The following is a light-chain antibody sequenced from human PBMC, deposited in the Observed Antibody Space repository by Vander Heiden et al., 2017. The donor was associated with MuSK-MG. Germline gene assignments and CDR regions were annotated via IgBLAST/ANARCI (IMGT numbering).Light chain of an antibody. J-gene: IGKJ2*01. CDR2: AAS. CDR3: QQSDSTLVT. V-gene: IGKV1-39*01. CDR1: QSISSY. Sequence: DIQMTQSRSSLSASVGDRVTITCRASQSISSYLNWYQQKPGKAPKLLIYAASSLQSGVPSRFSGSGSGTDFTLTISRLQPEDFATYYCQQSDSTLVTFGQGTKLEIK.